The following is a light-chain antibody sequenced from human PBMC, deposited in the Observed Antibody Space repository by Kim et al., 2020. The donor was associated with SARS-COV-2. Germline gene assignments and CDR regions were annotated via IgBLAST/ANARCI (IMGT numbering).Light chain of an antibody. J-gene: IGKJ4*01. Sequence: SPGESATLSCRASQSVSSDLAWYQQKPGQAPRLLIYDASTRATDIPARFSGSGSGTEFTLTITSLQYGDVAVYYCQQYNNWPPLTFGGGTKVEIK. CDR2: DAS. V-gene: IGKV3-15*01. CDR1: QSVSSD. CDR3: QQYNNWPPLT.